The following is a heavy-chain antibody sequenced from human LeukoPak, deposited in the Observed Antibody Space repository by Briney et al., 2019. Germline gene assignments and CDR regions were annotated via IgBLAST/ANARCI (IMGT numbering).Heavy chain of an antibody. CDR2: IYYSGST. CDR3: ARYSSSWYGVDY. V-gene: IGHV4-59*01. Sequence: PSETLSLTCTVSGGSISSYYWSWIRQPPGKGLEWIGYIYYSGSTNYNPSLKSRVTILVDTSKNQFSLKLSSVTAADTAVYYCARYSSSWYGVDYWGQGTLVTVSS. D-gene: IGHD6-13*01. CDR1: GGSISSYY. J-gene: IGHJ4*02.